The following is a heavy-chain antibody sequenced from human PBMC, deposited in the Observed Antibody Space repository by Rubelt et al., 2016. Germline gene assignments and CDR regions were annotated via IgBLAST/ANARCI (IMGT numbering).Heavy chain of an antibody. D-gene: IGHD3-3*01. CDR1: GFTFSSYA. CDR3: ARDQGDFWSGYPNWFDP. J-gene: IGHJ5*02. Sequence: EVQLVESGGGLVQPGGSLRLSCAASGFTFSSYAMHWVRQAPGKGLEYVSAISSNGGSTYYANSVKGRFTISRDNSKNTLYLQMGSLRAEDMAVYYCARDQGDFWSGYPNWFDPWGQGTLVTVSS. CDR2: ISSNGGST. V-gene: IGHV3-64*01.